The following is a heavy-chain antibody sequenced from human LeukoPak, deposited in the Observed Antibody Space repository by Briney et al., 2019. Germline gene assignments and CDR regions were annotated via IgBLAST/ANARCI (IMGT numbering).Heavy chain of an antibody. J-gene: IGHJ3*02. CDR3: ARGAIAVAGPRRAFDI. Sequence: GGSLRLSCSASGFTFSTYAMSWVRHAPGKGLVWVSRINSDGISTNYADSVKGRFTISRDNAKNTLYLQMNTLRAEDTAVYYCARGAIAVAGPRRAFDIWGQGTMVTVSS. D-gene: IGHD6-19*01. CDR1: GFTFSTYA. V-gene: IGHV3-74*01. CDR2: INSDGIST.